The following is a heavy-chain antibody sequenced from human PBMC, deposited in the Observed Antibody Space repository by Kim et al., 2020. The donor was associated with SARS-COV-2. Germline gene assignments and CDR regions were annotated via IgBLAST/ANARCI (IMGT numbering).Heavy chain of an antibody. V-gene: IGHV3-23*01. Sequence: YNADSVKGRFTISRDNSKNTLYLQMNSLRAEDTAVYYCAKDKGGAAGLDYWGQGTLVTVSS. CDR3: AKDKGGAAGLDY. D-gene: IGHD6-13*01. J-gene: IGHJ4*02.